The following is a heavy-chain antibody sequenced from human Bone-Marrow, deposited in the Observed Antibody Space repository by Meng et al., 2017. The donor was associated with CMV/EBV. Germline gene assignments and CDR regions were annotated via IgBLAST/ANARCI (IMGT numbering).Heavy chain of an antibody. CDR2: ISWNSGSI. Sequence: GGSLRLSCAASGFTFDDYAMHWVRQAPGKGLEWVSGISWNSGSIGYADSVKGRFTMSRDNAKNSLYLQMNSLRAEDTAVYYCARDPIRGSSSTSRVFDYWGQGTLVTVSS. D-gene: IGHD6-6*01. CDR1: GFTFDDYA. CDR3: ARDPIRGSSSTSRVFDY. J-gene: IGHJ4*02. V-gene: IGHV3-9*01.